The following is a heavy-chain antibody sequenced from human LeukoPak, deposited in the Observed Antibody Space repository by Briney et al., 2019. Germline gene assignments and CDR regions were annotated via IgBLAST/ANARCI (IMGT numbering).Heavy chain of an antibody. CDR3: ARAPYYDSSGYAPYFDY. V-gene: IGHV1-69*01. CDR2: IIPIFGTA. D-gene: IGHD3-22*01. CDR1: GGTFSSYA. Sequence: GASVKVSCKASGGTFSSYAISWVRQAPGQGLEWMGGIIPIFGTANYAQKFQGRVTITADESTSTAYMELSSLRSEDTAVYYCARAPYYDSSGYAPYFDYWGQGTLVTISS. J-gene: IGHJ4*02.